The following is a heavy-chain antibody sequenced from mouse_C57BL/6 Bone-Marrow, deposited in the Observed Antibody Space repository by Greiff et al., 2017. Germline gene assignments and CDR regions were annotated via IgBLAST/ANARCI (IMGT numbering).Heavy chain of an antibody. D-gene: IGHD4-1*01. CDR2: IYPRSGNT. J-gene: IGHJ2*01. CDR3: ARAYWLFDY. Sequence: VKLMESGAELARPGASVKLSCKASGYTFTSYGISWVKQRTGQGLEWIGEIYPRSGNTYYNEKFKGKATLTADKSSSTAYMELRSLTSEDSAVYFCARAYWLFDYWGQGTTLTVSS. CDR1: GYTFTSYG. V-gene: IGHV1-81*01.